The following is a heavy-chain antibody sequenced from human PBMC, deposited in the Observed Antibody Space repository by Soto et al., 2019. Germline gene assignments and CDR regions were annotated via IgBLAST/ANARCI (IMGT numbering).Heavy chain of an antibody. D-gene: IGHD2-15*01. CDR1: GFTFSSYA. Sequence: GGSLRLSCAASGFTFSSYAMSWVRQAPGKGLEWVSSISSSGGNIYYADSVKGRFTISRDNAKNSLYLQMNSLRAEDTAVYYCARENVVVVAATRGAFDIWGQGTMVTVSS. J-gene: IGHJ3*02. CDR3: ARENVVVVAATRGAFDI. CDR2: ISSSGGNI. V-gene: IGHV3-21*01.